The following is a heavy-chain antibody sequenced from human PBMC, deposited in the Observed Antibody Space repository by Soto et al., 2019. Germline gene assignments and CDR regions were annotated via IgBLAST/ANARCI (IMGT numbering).Heavy chain of an antibody. CDR3: ACSRRPARLGPKGAIDY. V-gene: IGHV3-74*01. CDR1: GFTFSNYW. CDR2: IDTDGSTT. D-gene: IGHD2-15*01. J-gene: IGHJ4*02. Sequence: EVHLVESGGAVVQPGRSLRLSCATSGFTFSNYWMHWVRQVPGRGLVWVSRIDTDGSTTSYADFAKGRFTISRDKAKSTIRLQMNSLRAEDSAIYYCACSRRPARLGPKGAIDYWGQGTLVTVSS.